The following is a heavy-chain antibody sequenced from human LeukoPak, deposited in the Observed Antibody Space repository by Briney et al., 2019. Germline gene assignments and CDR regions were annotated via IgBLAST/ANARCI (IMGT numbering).Heavy chain of an antibody. CDR1: GYTFTSYG. V-gene: IGHV1-18*01. CDR3: ARESSGYDFSDAFGI. D-gene: IGHD5-12*01. CDR2: ISAYNGNT. Sequence: ASVKVSCKASGYTFTSYGISWVRQAPGQGLEWMGWISAYNGNTNYAQKLQGRVTMTTDTSTSTAYMELRSLRSDDTAVYYCARESSGYDFSDAFGIWGQGTMVTVSS. J-gene: IGHJ3*02.